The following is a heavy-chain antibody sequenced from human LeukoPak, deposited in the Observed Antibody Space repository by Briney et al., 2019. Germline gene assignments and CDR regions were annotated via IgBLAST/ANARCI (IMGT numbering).Heavy chain of an antibody. D-gene: IGHD3-10*01. Sequence: GESLKISCPGSGYSFTYWITWVRQMPGKALEWMGTIDPGYSNMKNYNPSLEGHVTISVDKSINTVYLQWSRLKASDSAMYYCATGSSGGYSHWGQGTLVTVSS. CDR2: IDPGYSNM. CDR3: ATGSSGGYSH. CDR1: GYSFTYW. J-gene: IGHJ4*02. V-gene: IGHV5-10-1*01.